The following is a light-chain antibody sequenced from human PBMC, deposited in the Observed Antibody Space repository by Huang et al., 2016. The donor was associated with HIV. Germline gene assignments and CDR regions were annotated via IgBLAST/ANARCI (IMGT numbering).Light chain of an antibody. Sequence: IVLTQSPATLSWYLGERVTLSCRASQRISNHLACYQQRPGQAPRLLIYYASNRVAGVPARFSGSGSGTDFTLTISSLEPEDFALYYCQQHHSWLTFGGGTKLEVK. CDR2: YAS. CDR1: QRISNH. V-gene: IGKV3-11*01. CDR3: QQHHSWLT. J-gene: IGKJ4*01.